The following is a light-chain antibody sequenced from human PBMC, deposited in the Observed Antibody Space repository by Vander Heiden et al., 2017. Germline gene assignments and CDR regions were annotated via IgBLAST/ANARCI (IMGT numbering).Light chain of an antibody. Sequence: DIQMTQSPSSLSASVGDRVTITCRASQGSSNYLAWYQQKPAKVPKLLIYAASTLQSGVPSRFSGSGSGTDFTLTISSLQPEDVETYYCQKYNSARWTFGQGTKVEIK. CDR3: QKYNSARWT. CDR1: QGSSNY. V-gene: IGKV1-27*01. J-gene: IGKJ1*01. CDR2: AAS.